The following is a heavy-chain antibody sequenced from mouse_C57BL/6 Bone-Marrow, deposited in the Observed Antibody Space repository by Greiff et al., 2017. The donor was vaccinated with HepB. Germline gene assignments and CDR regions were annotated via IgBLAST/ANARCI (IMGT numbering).Heavy chain of an antibody. CDR1: GFPFNTFA. CDR3: AGSLYAMDY. V-gene: IGHV10-3*01. Sequence: EVQLVESGGGLVQPKGSLKLSCAASGFPFNTFAMPWVRQAPGKGLEWVARIRSKSSNYATNYADSVKERFTIPRDDSQSMLYLQMNNLKTEDTAMYYCAGSLYAMDYWGQGTSVTVSS. D-gene: IGHD1-1*01. CDR2: IRSKSSNYAT. J-gene: IGHJ4*01.